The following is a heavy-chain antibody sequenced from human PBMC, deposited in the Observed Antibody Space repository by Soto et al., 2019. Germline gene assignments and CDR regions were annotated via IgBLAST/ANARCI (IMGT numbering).Heavy chain of an antibody. CDR1: GYSFTSYW. D-gene: IGHD2-2*01. Sequence: PGESLKISCKGSGYSFTSYWISWVRQMPGKGLEWMGRIDPSDSYTNYSPSFQGHVTISADKSISTAYLQWSSLKASDTAMYYCASSPRGYCSSTSCRELGNYSGMDVWGQGTALTVFS. CDR2: IDPSDSYT. V-gene: IGHV5-10-1*01. CDR3: ASSPRGYCSSTSCRELGNYSGMDV. J-gene: IGHJ6*02.